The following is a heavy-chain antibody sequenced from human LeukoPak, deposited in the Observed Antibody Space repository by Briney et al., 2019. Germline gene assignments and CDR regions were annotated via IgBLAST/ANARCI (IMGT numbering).Heavy chain of an antibody. CDR1: GFTFSSYA. V-gene: IGHV3-23*01. Sequence: PGGSLRLSCAASGFTFSSYAMSWVRQAPGKGLEWVSAISGSGGSTYYADSVKGRFTISRDNSKNTLYLQMNSLRAEDTAVYYCAKDQEGRGQPGAAFDIWGQGTMVTVSS. CDR2: ISGSGGST. D-gene: IGHD1-14*01. CDR3: AKDQEGRGQPGAAFDI. J-gene: IGHJ3*02.